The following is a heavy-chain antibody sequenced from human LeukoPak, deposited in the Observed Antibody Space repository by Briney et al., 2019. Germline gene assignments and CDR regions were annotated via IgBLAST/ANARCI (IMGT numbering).Heavy chain of an antibody. CDR3: ARDPRYYYDSSDAFDI. V-gene: IGHV1-18*04. CDR1: GYTFTGYY. CDR2: ISAYNGNT. Sequence: ASVEVSCKASGYTFTGYYMHWVRQAPGQGLEWMGWISAYNGNTNYAQKLQGRVTMTTDTSTSTAYMELRSLTSDDTAVYYCARDPRYYYDSSDAFDIWGQGTMVTVSS. J-gene: IGHJ3*02. D-gene: IGHD3-22*01.